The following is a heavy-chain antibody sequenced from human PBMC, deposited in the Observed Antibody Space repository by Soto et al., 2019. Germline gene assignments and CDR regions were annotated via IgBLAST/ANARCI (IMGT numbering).Heavy chain of an antibody. CDR3: ARIIPPHN. V-gene: IGHV3-48*03. Sequence: GGSLRLSCAASGFSLSAFEMNWVRQSPGKGLEWVSYISASGSAVDYTDSVKGRFTVSTDNAKNSLLLKMTSLRAADTAVYHCARIIPPHNWSQGSLITISS. J-gene: IGHJ1*01. CDR1: GFSLSAFE. CDR2: ISASGSAV.